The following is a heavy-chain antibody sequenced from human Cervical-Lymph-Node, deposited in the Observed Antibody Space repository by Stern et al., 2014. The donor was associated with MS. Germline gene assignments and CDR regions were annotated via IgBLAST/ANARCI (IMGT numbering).Heavy chain of an antibody. CDR2: IYQDGST. Sequence: VQLVESGPGLVKPSETLSLTCTVSGGSFNNYYWSWIRQPPGQGLEWIGYIYQDGSTKYNPSRKSRVTISLHTSKKQFSLRLTSVTAADTAVYYCARVDDCSGGTCFSTSWFDPWGQGTLVTVSS. CDR3: ARVDDCSGGTCFSTSWFDP. V-gene: IGHV4-59*01. D-gene: IGHD2-15*01. CDR1: GGSFNNYY. J-gene: IGHJ5*02.